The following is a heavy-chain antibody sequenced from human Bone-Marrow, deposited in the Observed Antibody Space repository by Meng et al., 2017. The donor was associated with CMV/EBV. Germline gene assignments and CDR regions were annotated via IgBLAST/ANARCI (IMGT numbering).Heavy chain of an antibody. V-gene: IGHV3-21*01. Sequence: GGSLRLSCAASGFTFSSYAMSWVRQAPGKGLEWVSSISSSSSYIYYADSVKGRFTISRDNAKNSLYLQMNSLRAEDTAVYYCAKVAPTYYYGMDVWGQGNTVNVDS. CDR1: GFTFSSYA. J-gene: IGHJ6*01. D-gene: IGHD2-15*01. CDR2: ISSSSSYI. CDR3: AKVAPTYYYGMDV.